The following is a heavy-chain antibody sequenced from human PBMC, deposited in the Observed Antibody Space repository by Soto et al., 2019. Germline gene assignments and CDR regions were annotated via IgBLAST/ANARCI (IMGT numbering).Heavy chain of an antibody. Sequence: PSETLSLTCTVSGGSISSYYWSWIRQPPGKGLEWMGYIYYSGTTTNYNPSIKRRVTLSVDTSKNQFSLKLSSVTAADPAVYYCARLGGSYAVPHFDYWGQGTLVTVSS. D-gene: IGHD1-26*01. CDR3: ARLGGSYAVPHFDY. CDR1: GGSISSYY. V-gene: IGHV4-59*08. J-gene: IGHJ4*02. CDR2: IYYSGTTT.